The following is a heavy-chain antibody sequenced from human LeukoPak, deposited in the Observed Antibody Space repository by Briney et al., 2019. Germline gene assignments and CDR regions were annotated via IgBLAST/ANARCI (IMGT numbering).Heavy chain of an antibody. Sequence: GGSLRLSCAASGFTFSSYWMSWVRQAPGKGLEWVANIKKDGSEKYYVDSVKGRFTISRDNAKNTLYLQMNSLRAEDTAVYYCAKDYYGSGSYYNVDYFDYWGQGTLVTVSS. CDR2: IKKDGSEK. V-gene: IGHV3-7*03. CDR1: GFTFSSYW. D-gene: IGHD3-10*01. CDR3: AKDYYGSGSYYNVDYFDY. J-gene: IGHJ4*02.